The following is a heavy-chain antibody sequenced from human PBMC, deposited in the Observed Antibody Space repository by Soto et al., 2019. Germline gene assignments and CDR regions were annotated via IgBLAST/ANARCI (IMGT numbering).Heavy chain of an antibody. CDR2: IYWDADK. V-gene: IGHV2-5*02. CDR1: GFSLSTSGVG. D-gene: IGHD6-6*01. CDR3: AHSRPPRLLDY. J-gene: IGHJ4*02. Sequence: QITLKESGPPLVKPTQTLTLTCTFSGFSLSTSGVGVGWIRQPPGKALEWLALIYWDADKRYSSSLNSRLTITKDNSKNQVVLTMTNMDPVDTATYYWAHSRPPRLLDYWGQGTLVTVSS.